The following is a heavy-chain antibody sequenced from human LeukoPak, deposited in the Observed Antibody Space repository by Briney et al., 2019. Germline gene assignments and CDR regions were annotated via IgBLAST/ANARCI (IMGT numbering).Heavy chain of an antibody. CDR2: IYYSGST. D-gene: IGHD3-10*01. V-gene: IGHV4-31*01. J-gene: IGHJ2*01. CDR3: ARGRGTMVRGVQTIPSHWYFDL. CDR1: GGSISSGGYY. Sequence: PSETLSLTCTVSGGSISSGGYYWSWIRQHPGKGLEWIGYIYYSGSTYYNPSLKSPVTISVDTSKNQFSLKLSSVTAADTAVYYCARGRGTMVRGVQTIPSHWYFDLWGRGTLVTVSS.